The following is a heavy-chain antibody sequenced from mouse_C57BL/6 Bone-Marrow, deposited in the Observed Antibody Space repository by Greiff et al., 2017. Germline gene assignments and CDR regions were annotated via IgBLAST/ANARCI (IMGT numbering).Heavy chain of an antibody. CDR3: ASKSVGTTVVGFDY. J-gene: IGHJ2*01. CDR1: GFTFSDYG. D-gene: IGHD1-1*01. Sequence: EVQVVESGGGLVKPGGSLKLSCAASGFTFSDYGMHWVRQAPEKGLEWVAYISSGSSTIYYADTVKGRFTISRDNAKNTLFLQMTSLRSEDTAMYYGASKSVGTTVVGFDYWGQGTTLTVSS. V-gene: IGHV5-17*01. CDR2: ISSGSSTI.